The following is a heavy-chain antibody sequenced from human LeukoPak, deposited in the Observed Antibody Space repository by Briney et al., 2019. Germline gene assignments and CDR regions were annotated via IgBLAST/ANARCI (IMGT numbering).Heavy chain of an antibody. CDR1: GFTVSSNY. D-gene: IGHD1-26*01. CDR2: IYSGGST. CDR3: ARMDEVATRTFDY. Sequence: PGGSLRLSCAASGFTVSSNYLNWVRQAPGKGLEWVSVIYSGGSTYYADSVKGRFTISRDNAKNSLYLQMNNMRAEDTGVYYCARMDEVATRTFDYWGQGTLVTVSS. V-gene: IGHV3-53*01. J-gene: IGHJ4*02.